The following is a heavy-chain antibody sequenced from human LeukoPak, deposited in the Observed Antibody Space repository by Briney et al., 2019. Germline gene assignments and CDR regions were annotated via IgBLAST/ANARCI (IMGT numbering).Heavy chain of an antibody. V-gene: IGHV4-34*01. CDR2: INHSGST. J-gene: IGHJ4*02. Sequence: SETLSLTCAVYGGSFSGYYWSWIRQPPGKGLEWIGEINHSGSTNYNPSLKSRVTISVDTPKNQFSLKLSSVTAADTAVYYCARVIAVAGTRFDYWGQGTLVTVSS. CDR1: GGSFSGYY. CDR3: ARVIAVAGTRFDY. D-gene: IGHD6-19*01.